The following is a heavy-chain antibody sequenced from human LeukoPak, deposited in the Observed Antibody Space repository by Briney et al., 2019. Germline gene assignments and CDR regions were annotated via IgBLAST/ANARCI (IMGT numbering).Heavy chain of an antibody. CDR3: ARHVWLQPFDY. CDR1: GGSMNSYY. J-gene: IGHJ4*02. V-gene: IGHV4-59*08. Sequence: PSETLSLTCSVSGGSMNSYYWSWIRQSPGKGLEWIGYIYYSGSTNYNPSLKSRVTISVDTSKDQFSLKLSSVTAADTAVYYCARHVWLQPFDYWGQGTLVTVSS. D-gene: IGHD3-9*01. CDR2: IYYSGST.